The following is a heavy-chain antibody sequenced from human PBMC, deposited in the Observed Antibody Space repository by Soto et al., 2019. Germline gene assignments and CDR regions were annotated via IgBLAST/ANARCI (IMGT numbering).Heavy chain of an antibody. Sequence: EVQLVESGGGLVKPGGSLRLSCAASGFIFTNAWMSWVRQTPGKGLEWVGRIKSKADGGTPDYATFVKGTFSISRDDSKNTLYLHMTSLNTEDTAVYYCTTDFRGSTSDSGYWGQGPLVTVSS. V-gene: IGHV3-15*07. D-gene: IGHD6-19*01. CDR3: TTDFRGSTSDSGY. CDR2: IKSKADGGTP. J-gene: IGHJ4*02. CDR1: GFIFTNAW.